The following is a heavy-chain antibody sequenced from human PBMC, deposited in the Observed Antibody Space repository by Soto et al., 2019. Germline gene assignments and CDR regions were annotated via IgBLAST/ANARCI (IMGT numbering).Heavy chain of an antibody. J-gene: IGHJ6*02. CDR1: GGSLSSYY. D-gene: IGHD3-16*02. CDR2: IYYRGST. V-gene: IGHV4-59*01. CDR3: ARYYVWGSYRSNYYYYGMDV. Sequence: SETLSLTCTVSGGSLSSYYCSWIRQPPGKGLEWIGYIYYRGSTNYNPSIKSRVTISVDTSKNQFSLKLSSVTAADTAVYYCARYYVWGSYRSNYYYYGMDVWGQGTTVTVSS.